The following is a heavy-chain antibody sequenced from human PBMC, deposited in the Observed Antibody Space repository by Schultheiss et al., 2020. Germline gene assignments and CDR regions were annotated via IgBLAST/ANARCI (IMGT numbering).Heavy chain of an antibody. V-gene: IGHV4-4*07. Sequence: SQTLSLTCTVSGGSISSYYWSWIRQPAGKGLEWIGRIYTSGSTNYNPSLKSRVTMSVDTSKNQFSLKLSSVTAADTAVYYCARGTYYDFWSSYSAQYYYYMDVWGKGTTVTVSS. CDR1: GGSISSYY. CDR3: ARGTYYDFWSSYSAQYYYYMDV. D-gene: IGHD3-3*01. CDR2: IYTSGST. J-gene: IGHJ6*03.